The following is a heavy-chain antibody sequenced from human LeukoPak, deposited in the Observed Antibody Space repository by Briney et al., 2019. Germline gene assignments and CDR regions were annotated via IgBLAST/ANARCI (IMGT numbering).Heavy chain of an antibody. V-gene: IGHV4-34*01. Sequence: SETLSLTCAGYGGSFIGYYWSWIRQPPGKGLEWMGEINHSGSTTYNPSLKSRVTISVDTSKNQFSLKLSSVTAADTAVYYCARDGSVGGYYYYYMDVWGKGTTVTVSS. CDR1: GGSFIGYY. CDR3: ARDGSVGGYYYYYMDV. CDR2: INHSGST. D-gene: IGHD1-26*01. J-gene: IGHJ6*03.